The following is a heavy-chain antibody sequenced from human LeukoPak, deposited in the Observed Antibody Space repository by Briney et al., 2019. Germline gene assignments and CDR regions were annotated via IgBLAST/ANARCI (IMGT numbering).Heavy chain of an antibody. J-gene: IGHJ4*02. CDR2: ISSSGGST. D-gene: IGHD6-13*01. CDR1: GFTFSSYA. CDR3: EKAPIAAAGTEFDY. Sequence: GGSLRLSCAASGFTFSSYAMSWVRQAPGKGLEWVSAISSSGGSTYYGDSVNGRSTTSRNNTKNTLYLQMTSLRAEATAVYYCEKAPIAAAGTEFDYWGQGTLVTVSS. V-gene: IGHV3-23*01.